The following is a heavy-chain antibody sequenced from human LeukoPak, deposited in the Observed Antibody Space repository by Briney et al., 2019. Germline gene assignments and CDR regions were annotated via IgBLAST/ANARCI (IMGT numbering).Heavy chain of an antibody. J-gene: IGHJ4*02. CDR1: GYTFTSYY. Sequence: ASVKVSCKASGYTFTSYYMHWVRQAPGQGLEWMGIINPSGGSTSYAQKFQGRVTVTRDTSTSTVYMELSSLRSEDTAVYYCAKPGYSSSWYRMGYFDYWGQGTLVTVSS. D-gene: IGHD6-13*01. CDR2: INPSGGST. V-gene: IGHV1-46*01. CDR3: AKPGYSSSWYRMGYFDY.